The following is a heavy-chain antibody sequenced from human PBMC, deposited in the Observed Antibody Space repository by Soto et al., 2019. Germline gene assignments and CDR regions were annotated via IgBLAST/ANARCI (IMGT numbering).Heavy chain of an antibody. Sequence: QVQLVQSGAEVKKPGSSVKVSCKASGGTFSSYAISWVRQAPGQGLEWMGGIIPILGTANYAQKFQGRVTISADESTSTAYMELSRLRSEDTAVYYCARSVVPAAIVVWFVYYYGMDVWGQVTTVTVSS. D-gene: IGHD2-2*02. J-gene: IGHJ6*02. CDR3: ARSVVPAAIVVWFVYYYGMDV. V-gene: IGHV1-69*01. CDR2: IIPILGTA. CDR1: GGTFSSYA.